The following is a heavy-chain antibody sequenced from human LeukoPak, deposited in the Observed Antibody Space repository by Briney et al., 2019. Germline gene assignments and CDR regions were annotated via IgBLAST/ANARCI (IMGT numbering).Heavy chain of an antibody. Sequence: ASVKVSCKASGYTFTSYDINWVRQATGQGLEWMGWMNPNSGNTGYAQKFQGRVTMTRNTSISTAYMELSSLRSEDTAVYYCAIPSSSNNNWFDPWGQGTLVTVSS. CDR3: AIPSSSNNNWFDP. V-gene: IGHV1-8*01. CDR1: GYTFTSYD. D-gene: IGHD2-2*01. J-gene: IGHJ5*02. CDR2: MNPNSGNT.